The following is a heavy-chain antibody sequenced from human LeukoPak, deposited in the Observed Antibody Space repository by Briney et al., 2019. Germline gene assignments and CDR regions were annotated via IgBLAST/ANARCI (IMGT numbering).Heavy chain of an antibody. CDR1: GGSISSYY. D-gene: IGHD6-19*01. CDR3: ARDLLWAGSSGWTGAFDI. J-gene: IGHJ3*02. Sequence: PSETLSLTCTVSGGSISSYYWSWIRQPPGKGLEWIGYIYYSGSTNYNPSLKSRVTISVDTSKNQFSLKLSSVTAADTAVYYCARDLLWAGSSGWTGAFDIWGQGTMVTVSS. CDR2: IYYSGST. V-gene: IGHV4-59*01.